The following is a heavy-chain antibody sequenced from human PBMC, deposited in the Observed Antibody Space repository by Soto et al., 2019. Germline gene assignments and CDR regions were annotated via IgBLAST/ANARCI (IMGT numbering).Heavy chain of an antibody. Sequence: RGESLKISCKGSGYSFTSYWISWVRQMPGKGLEWMGRIDPSDSYTNYSPSFQGHVTISADKSISTAYLQWSSLKASDTAMYYCARKRVAARPDGSMDVWGQGTTVTVSS. V-gene: IGHV5-10-1*01. J-gene: IGHJ6*02. CDR2: IDPSDSYT. CDR1: GYSFTSYW. CDR3: ARKRVAARPDGSMDV. D-gene: IGHD6-6*01.